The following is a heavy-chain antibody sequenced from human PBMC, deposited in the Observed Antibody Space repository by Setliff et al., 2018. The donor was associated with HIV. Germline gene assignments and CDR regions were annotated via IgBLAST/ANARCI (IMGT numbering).Heavy chain of an antibody. V-gene: IGHV4-38-2*02. CDR3: ARDTGVNVAPDGRGYHTFDF. CDR1: GSSISSNSY. Sequence: SETLSLTCSVSGSSISSNSYWWAWIRQPPGKGLEYIGTIYHRGGTFNNPSLKSRVVMSVDTSKNQFSLKLTSVTAADTATYYCARDTGVNVAPDGRGYHTFDFWGRGTMVTVSS. CDR2: IYHRGGT. J-gene: IGHJ3*01. D-gene: IGHD2-8*02.